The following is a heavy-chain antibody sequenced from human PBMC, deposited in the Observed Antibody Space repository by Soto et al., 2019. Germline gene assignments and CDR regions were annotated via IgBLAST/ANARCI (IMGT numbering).Heavy chain of an antibody. CDR3: PKDRPLLGGYFDY. J-gene: IGHJ4*01. CDR1: GFSFSSFG. Sequence: GGSLRLSCTGSGFSFSSFGIHWVRQAPGKGLEWVAVISYDGNNEHYTESVKGRFSISRDNSKSTVYLQMSGLRADDTAVYYCPKDRPLLGGYFDYWGHGILVTVSS. D-gene: IGHD6-13*01. V-gene: IGHV3-30*18. CDR2: ISYDGNNE.